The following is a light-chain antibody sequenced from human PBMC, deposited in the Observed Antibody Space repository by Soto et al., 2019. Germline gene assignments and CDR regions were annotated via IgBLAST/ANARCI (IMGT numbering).Light chain of an antibody. CDR3: SSYTSSSTLLFV. J-gene: IGLJ1*01. CDR1: SSDVGGYNY. Sequence: QPVLTQPASVSGSPGQSITISCTGTSSDVGGYNYVSWYQQHPGKAPKLMIYEVSNRPSGVSNRFSGSKSGNTASLTISGLQAEDEADYYCSSYTSSSTLLFVFGTGTKVTVL. CDR2: EVS. V-gene: IGLV2-14*01.